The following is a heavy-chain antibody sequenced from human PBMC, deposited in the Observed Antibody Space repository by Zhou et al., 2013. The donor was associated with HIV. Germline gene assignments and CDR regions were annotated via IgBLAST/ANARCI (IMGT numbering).Heavy chain of an antibody. CDR1: GFSFNNYY. D-gene: IGHD3-10*01. J-gene: IGHJ4*02. CDR2: INPQTGNT. Sequence: QVQLVQSGAELKKPGASVKVSCKASGFSFNNYYIYWVRLAPGHGLEWVGWINPQTGNTNYAQKFLGRVTITADKSTSTAYMQLSSLRSEDTAVYYCARKGSGSWDYWGQGTLVTVSS. V-gene: IGHV1-8*03. CDR3: ARKGSGSWDY.